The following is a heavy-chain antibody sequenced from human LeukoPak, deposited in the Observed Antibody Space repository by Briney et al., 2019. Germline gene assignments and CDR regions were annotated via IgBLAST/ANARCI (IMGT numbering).Heavy chain of an antibody. CDR3: ARWGYCSGGSCYSRWYFDL. CDR1: GFTVSSNY. V-gene: IGHV3-53*01. Sequence: GGSLRLSCAASGFTVSSNYMSWVRQAPGKGLEWVSVIYSGGSTYYADSVKGRFTISRDNSKNTLYLQMNSLRAEDTAVYYCARWGYCSGGSCYSRWYFDLWGRGTLVTVSS. D-gene: IGHD2-15*01. CDR2: IYSGGST. J-gene: IGHJ2*01.